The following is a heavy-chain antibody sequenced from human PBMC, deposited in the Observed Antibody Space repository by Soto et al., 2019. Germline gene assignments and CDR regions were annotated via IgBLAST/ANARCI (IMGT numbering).Heavy chain of an antibody. V-gene: IGHV3-11*01. J-gene: IGHJ5*02. D-gene: IGHD4-4*01. Sequence: PGGSLRLSCAASGFTFSDYYMSWIRQAPGKGLEWVSYISSSGSTIYYADSVKGRFTISRDNAKNSLYLQMNSLRAEDTAVYYCARDSDLPFQDYIYRVSFDPWGQGTLVTVSS. CDR3: ARDSDLPFQDYIYRVSFDP. CDR1: GFTFSDYY. CDR2: ISSSGSTI.